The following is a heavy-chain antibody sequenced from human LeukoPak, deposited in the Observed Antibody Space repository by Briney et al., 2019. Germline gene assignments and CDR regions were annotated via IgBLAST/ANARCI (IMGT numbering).Heavy chain of an antibody. J-gene: IGHJ4*02. V-gene: IGHV3-9*01. CDR1: GLTFDVYA. D-gene: IGHD6-19*01. CDR2: IAWSNGEI. CDR3: AKSLRNGSGWASDY. Sequence: GRSLRLSCAASGLTFDVYAVHWVRQAPGKGLERVSGIAWSNGEIAYADSVKGRFTISRDNAKMYLQMNSLRTEDTAVYYCAKSLRNGSGWASDYWGQGTLVTVSS.